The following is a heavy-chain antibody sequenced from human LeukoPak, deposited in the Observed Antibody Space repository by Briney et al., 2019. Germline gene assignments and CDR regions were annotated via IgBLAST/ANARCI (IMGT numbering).Heavy chain of an antibody. V-gene: IGHV4-61*01. CDR1: GGSFSSGSYY. Sequence: SETLSLTCTVSGGSFSSGSYYWSWLRQPPGKGLEWIGYIYYSGSTNYNPSFKSRVTISVDASKNQFSLKLSSVTAADTAVYYCARVYYGSGSYYYYFDYWGQGTLVTVSS. CDR3: ARVYYGSGSYYYYFDY. CDR2: IYYSGST. J-gene: IGHJ4*02. D-gene: IGHD3-10*01.